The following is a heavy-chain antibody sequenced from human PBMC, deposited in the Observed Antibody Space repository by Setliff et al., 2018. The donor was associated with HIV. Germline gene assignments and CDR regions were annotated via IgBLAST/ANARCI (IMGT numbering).Heavy chain of an antibody. CDR3: AREDYDFWSGFYTSDYYYYYMDV. V-gene: IGHV3-21*04. Sequence: PGGSLRLSCVGSGFSFRNAWMSWVRQSPGKGLEWVSGISWSSGNVGSADSVKGRFTISRDNAKNSLYLQMNSLRAEDTAVYYCAREDYDFWSGFYTSDYYYYYMDVWGKGTPVTVSS. CDR2: ISWSSGNV. D-gene: IGHD3-3*01. CDR1: GFSFRNAW. J-gene: IGHJ6*03.